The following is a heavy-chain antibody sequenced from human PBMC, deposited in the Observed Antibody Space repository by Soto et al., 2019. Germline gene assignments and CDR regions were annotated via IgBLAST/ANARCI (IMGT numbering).Heavy chain of an antibody. J-gene: IGHJ4*02. CDR2: IYHSGST. CDR1: GGSISSGGYS. CDR3: ARWPQLEPRFDY. Sequence: SETLSLTCAVSGGSISSGGYSWSWIRQPPGKGLEWIGYIYHSGSTYYNPSLKSRVTISVDTSKNQFSLKLSSVTAADTAVYYCARWPQLEPRFDYWGQGTLVTVSS. D-gene: IGHD1-1*01. V-gene: IGHV4-30-2*05.